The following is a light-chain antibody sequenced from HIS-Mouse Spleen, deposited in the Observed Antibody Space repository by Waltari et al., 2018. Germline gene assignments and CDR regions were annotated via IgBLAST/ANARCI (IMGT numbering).Light chain of an antibody. Sequence: QSALTQPASVSGSPGQSITISCTGTSSDVGGSNYVSWYQQHPGKAPKLRFYDVSNRPSGVSNRFSGSKSGNTASLTISGLQAEDEADYYSSSYTRSSTYVCGTGAKVTVL. CDR2: DVS. CDR3: SSYTRSSTYV. J-gene: IGLJ1*01. CDR1: SSDVGGSNY. V-gene: IGLV2-14*03.